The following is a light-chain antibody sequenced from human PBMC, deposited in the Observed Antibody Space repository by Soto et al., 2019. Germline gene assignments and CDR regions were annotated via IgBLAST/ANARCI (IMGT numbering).Light chain of an antibody. CDR1: TNDVGGYNY. J-gene: IGLJ2*01. Sequence: QSALTQPASVSGSPGQSITISCTGTTNDVGGYNYVSWYQQHPGKAPKLMIYEVSNRPSGVSNRFSGSKFGNTASLTISGLQAEDEADYYCNSYTASTTLVFGGGTQLTVL. CDR2: EVS. CDR3: NSYTASTTLV. V-gene: IGLV2-14*01.